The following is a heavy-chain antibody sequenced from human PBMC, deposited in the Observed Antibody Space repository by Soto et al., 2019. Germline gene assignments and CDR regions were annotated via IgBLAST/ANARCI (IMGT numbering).Heavy chain of an antibody. J-gene: IGHJ5*02. CDR3: VRGEVFRYFDDTP. Sequence: EVQLVESGGGLVKPGGSLRLSCAASGFTFSTYGLNWVRQSPGMGLEWVSSISTSGVYIYYADSVKGRFTTSRDNAKNALYLHMNSLRAEDTAVYYCVRGEVFRYFDDTPWGQGTLVTVSS. CDR1: GFTFSTYG. D-gene: IGHD3-9*01. CDR2: ISTSGVYI. V-gene: IGHV3-21*01.